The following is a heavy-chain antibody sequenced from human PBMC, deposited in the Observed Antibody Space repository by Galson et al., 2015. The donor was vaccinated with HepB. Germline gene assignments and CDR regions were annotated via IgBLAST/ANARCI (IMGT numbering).Heavy chain of an antibody. V-gene: IGHV1-18*01. CDR2: ISAYNGNT. Sequence: SVKVSCKASGYTFTSYGISWVRQAPGQGLEWMGWISAYNGNTNYAQKPQGRVTMTTDTSTSTAYMELRSLRSDDTAVYYCARDSGVTMVRGVIEYYYYGMDVWGQGTTVTVSS. D-gene: IGHD3-10*01. J-gene: IGHJ6*02. CDR3: ARDSGVTMVRGVIEYYYYGMDV. CDR1: GYTFTSYG.